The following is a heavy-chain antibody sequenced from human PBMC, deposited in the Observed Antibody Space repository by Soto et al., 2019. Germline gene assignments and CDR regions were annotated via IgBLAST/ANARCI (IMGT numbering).Heavy chain of an antibody. CDR1: GFTFSSYG. V-gene: IGHV3-33*01. J-gene: IGHJ4*02. CDR2: IWYDGSNK. D-gene: IGHD3-3*01. Sequence: QVQLVESGGGVVQPGRSLRLSCAASGFTFSSYGMHWVRQAPGKGLEWVAVIWYDGSNKYYADSVKGRFTISRDNSKNTVYLQMNSLRAEDTAVYYCARGEDALSGFLRVVFGYDYWGQGTLVTVSS. CDR3: ARGEDALSGFLRVVFGYDY.